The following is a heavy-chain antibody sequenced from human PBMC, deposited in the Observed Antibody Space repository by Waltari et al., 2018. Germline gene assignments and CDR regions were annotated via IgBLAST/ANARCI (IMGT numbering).Heavy chain of an antibody. CDR2: ITESGDT. V-gene: IGHV3-23*04. D-gene: IGHD3-9*01. CDR1: GFPFKNFA. Sequence: EVQLVESGGGLVQPGGSLRISCAASGFPFKNFAMSWVRQAPGKGLEWVSTITESGDTFYADSVKGRFATSRDNYKNTLSLQMNSLRAEDTAVYYCAKRWAIYYFEYWGQGNLVTVSS. J-gene: IGHJ4*02. CDR3: AKRWAIYYFEY.